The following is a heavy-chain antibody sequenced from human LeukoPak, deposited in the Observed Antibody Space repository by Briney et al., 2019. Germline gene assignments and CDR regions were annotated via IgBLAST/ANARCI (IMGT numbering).Heavy chain of an antibody. V-gene: IGHV1-69*04. CDR2: IIPIFGIA. J-gene: IGHJ6*02. CDR1: GGTFSSHA. Sequence: GASVKVSCKASGGTFSSHAISWVRQAPGQGLEWMGRIIPIFGIANYAQKFQGRVTITADKSTSTAYMELSSLRSEDTAVYYCASDIVVVPAAMGYYGMDVWGQGTTVTVSS. D-gene: IGHD2-2*01. CDR3: ASDIVVVPAAMGYYGMDV.